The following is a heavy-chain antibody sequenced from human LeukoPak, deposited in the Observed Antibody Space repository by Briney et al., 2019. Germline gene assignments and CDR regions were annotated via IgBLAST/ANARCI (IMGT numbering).Heavy chain of an antibody. D-gene: IGHD3-10*01. CDR2: ISSDGTRT. Sequence: GGSLRLSSAAAGFSFSSYWMYWVRQAPGKGLEWVSHISSDGTRTSYADSVKGRITISRDNAKNTLYVQMNSLRAEDTAVYYCVRDGFSGAAFDIWGQGTMVSVSS. J-gene: IGHJ3*02. V-gene: IGHV3-74*01. CDR3: VRDGFSGAAFDI. CDR1: GFSFSSYW.